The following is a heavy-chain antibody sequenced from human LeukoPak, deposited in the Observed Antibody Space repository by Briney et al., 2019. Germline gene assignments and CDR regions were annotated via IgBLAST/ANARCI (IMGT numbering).Heavy chain of an antibody. CDR2: ISGSGGNT. J-gene: IGHJ4*02. D-gene: IGHD1-26*01. V-gene: IGHV3-23*01. CDR1: GFTFNTHA. Sequence: GGSLRLSCAASGFTFNTHAMSWVRQAPGKGLEWVSTISGSGGNTYYVDSVKGRFTISRDNSKNTMFLQMNSLGAEDTAVYYCAKLIGRQLGDYWGQGTLVTVSS. CDR3: AKLIGRQLGDY.